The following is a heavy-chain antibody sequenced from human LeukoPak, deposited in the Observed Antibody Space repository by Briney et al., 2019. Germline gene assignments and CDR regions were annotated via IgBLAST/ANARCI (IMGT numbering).Heavy chain of an antibody. CDR3: ARFHDFWSGYSDY. J-gene: IGHJ4*02. CDR1: GGSFSGYY. CDR2: INHSRST. Sequence: PSETLSLTCAVYGGSFSGYYWSWIRQPPGKGLEWIGEINHSRSTNYNPSLKSRVTISVDTSKNQFSLKLSSVTAADTAVYYCARFHDFWSGYSDYWGQGTLVTVSS. V-gene: IGHV4-34*01. D-gene: IGHD3-3*01.